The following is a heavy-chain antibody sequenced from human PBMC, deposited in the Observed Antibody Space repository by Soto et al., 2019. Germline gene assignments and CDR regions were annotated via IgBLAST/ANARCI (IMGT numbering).Heavy chain of an antibody. D-gene: IGHD2-15*01. CDR2: IIPIFGTA. J-gene: IGHJ6*02. CDR1: GGTFNSYA. V-gene: IGHV1-69*12. CDR3: ARYRYCGGGTCYYNEGMDV. Sequence: QVQLVQSGADVKKPGSSVKVSCKASGGTFNSYAITWVRQAPGQGLEWMGGIIPIFGTADYAQNFQGRVTITADESTSTAYMELSSLRSEDTAVYYCARYRYCGGGTCYYNEGMDVWGQGTTVSVSS.